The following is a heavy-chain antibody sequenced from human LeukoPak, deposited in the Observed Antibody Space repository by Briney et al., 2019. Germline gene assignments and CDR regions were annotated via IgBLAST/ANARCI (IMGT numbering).Heavy chain of an antibody. CDR2: ISGSGGST. CDR3: AKDQVAAEVDWFDP. Sequence: VRQAPGKGLEWVSAISGSGGSTYYADSVKGRFTISRDNSKNTLYLQMNSLRAEDTAVYYCAKDQVAAEVDWFDPWGQGTLVTVSS. D-gene: IGHD6-13*01. V-gene: IGHV3-23*01. J-gene: IGHJ5*02.